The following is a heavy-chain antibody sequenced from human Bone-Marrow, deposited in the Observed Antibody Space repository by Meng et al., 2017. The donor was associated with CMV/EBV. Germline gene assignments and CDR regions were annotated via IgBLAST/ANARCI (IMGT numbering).Heavy chain of an antibody. CDR1: GYTFSRYY. V-gene: IGHV1-2*02. Sequence: HGQLWHAGGEVKNPGASVQGSCKASGYTFSRYYIHWVRQAPGQGLEWMGWINPNYDTNYAQNFQGRVTMTRDMSINTVYMELSRLTSDDTAVYYCARSSGWSRFDYWGLGTLVTVSS. CDR3: ARSSGWSRFDY. J-gene: IGHJ4*02. D-gene: IGHD6-19*01. CDR2: INPNYDT.